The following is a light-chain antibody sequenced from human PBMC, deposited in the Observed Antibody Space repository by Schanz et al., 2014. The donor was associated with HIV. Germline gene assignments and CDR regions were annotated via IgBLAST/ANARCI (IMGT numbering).Light chain of an antibody. CDR3: AAWDVNLNGPV. V-gene: IGLV1-44*01. CDR2: NTH. J-gene: IGLJ2*01. CDR1: TSNVGSRS. Sequence: QSVLTQPPSASGTPGQRVTISCSGSTSNVGSRSVDWYQQFPGAAPKLLIYNTHLRPSGVTDRFSGSKSGTSATLAISGLQSEDEDDYYCAAWDVNLNGPVFGGGTKLTVL.